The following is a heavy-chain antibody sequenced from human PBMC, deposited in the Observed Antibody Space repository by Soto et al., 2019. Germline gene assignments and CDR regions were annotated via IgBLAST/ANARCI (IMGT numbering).Heavy chain of an antibody. Sequence: GGSLRLSCAASGFTFSNYWMHCVRQSPGKGLVWVSRINSDETITSYADSVKGRFTISRDNAKNTLYLQMSSLRVEDTALYYCVCFECGRTAVVTAMEANGYWGQGTLVTVSS. V-gene: IGHV3-74*01. CDR2: INSDETIT. J-gene: IGHJ4*02. CDR1: GFTFSNYW. CDR3: VCFECGRTAVVTAMEANGY. D-gene: IGHD2-21*02.